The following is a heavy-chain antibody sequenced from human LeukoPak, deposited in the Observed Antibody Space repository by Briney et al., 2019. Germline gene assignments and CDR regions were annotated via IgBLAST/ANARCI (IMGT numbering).Heavy chain of an antibody. Sequence: PSETLSLTCAVYGGSFSDYYWSWIRQPPGKGLEWIGEINHSASTNYNPSLTSRVTISVDKSKNQFSLKLSSVTAADTAVYYCARSPSRDYYYYYYMDVWGKGTTVTVSS. CDR3: ARSPSRDYYYYYYMDV. J-gene: IGHJ6*03. V-gene: IGHV4-34*01. CDR2: INHSAST. CDR1: GGSFSDYY.